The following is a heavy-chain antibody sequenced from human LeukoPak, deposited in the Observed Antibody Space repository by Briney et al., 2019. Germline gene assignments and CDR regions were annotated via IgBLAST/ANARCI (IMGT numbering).Heavy chain of an antibody. D-gene: IGHD5-18*01. V-gene: IGHV1-18*04. CDR3: ARVRRGYSYGPWDY. J-gene: IGHJ4*02. Sequence: GASVKVSCKASGYTFTSYGISWVRQAPGQGLEWMGWISAYNGNTNYAQKLQGRVTMTTDTSTSTAYMELSSLRSEDTAVYYCARVRRGYSYGPWDYWGQGTLVTVSS. CDR1: GYTFTSYG. CDR2: ISAYNGNT.